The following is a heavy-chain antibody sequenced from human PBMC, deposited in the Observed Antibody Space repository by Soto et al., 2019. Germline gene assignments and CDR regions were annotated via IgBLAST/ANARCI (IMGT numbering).Heavy chain of an antibody. V-gene: IGHV4-61*01. J-gene: IGHJ4*02. Sequence: PSETLSFTCTVSGGSVNSGSYYWSWIRQPPGKGLEWIGYVYYTGRTSYNPSLKSRVTISADTSKNQFSLIMTSVTAADTAVYYCARDYDYFDHWGQGTLVTVSS. CDR3: ARDYDYFDH. CDR1: GGSVNSGSYY. CDR2: VYYTGRT. D-gene: IGHD3-16*01.